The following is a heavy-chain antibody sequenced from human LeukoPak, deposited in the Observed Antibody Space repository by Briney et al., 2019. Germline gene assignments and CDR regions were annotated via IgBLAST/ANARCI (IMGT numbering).Heavy chain of an antibody. CDR2: VTNSGGST. CDR1: GFIFSIYA. Sequence: GGSLRLSCAASGFIFSIYAMSWVRQAPGKGLEWVSSVTNSGGSTYYADSVEGRFAISRDNSKNTLYLQINTLRADDTAVYYCVQETGHNWGYLDYWGQGTLVTVSS. V-gene: IGHV3-23*01. J-gene: IGHJ4*02. CDR3: VQETGHNWGYLDY. D-gene: IGHD1-1*01.